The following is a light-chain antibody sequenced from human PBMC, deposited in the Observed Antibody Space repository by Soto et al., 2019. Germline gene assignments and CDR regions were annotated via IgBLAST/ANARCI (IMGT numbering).Light chain of an antibody. CDR3: SSYTTGRSLPWV. CDR2: GVN. J-gene: IGLJ1*01. Sequence: QSALTQPASVSGSPGQSITISCTGSTDDIGTYEYVSWHQHHPGKAPKLVIFGVNDRPSGISDRFSGSKSGNTASLTISGLQLGDEAVYYCSSYTTGRSLPWVFGTGTKVTVL. CDR1: TDDIGTYEY. V-gene: IGLV2-14*01.